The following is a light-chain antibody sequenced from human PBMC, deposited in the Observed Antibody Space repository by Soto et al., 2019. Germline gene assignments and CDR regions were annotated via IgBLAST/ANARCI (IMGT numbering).Light chain of an antibody. CDR1: QSISTS. J-gene: IGKJ4*01. CDR2: KAS. Sequence: DVQMTQSPSTLSASVGDRDTITCRASQSISTSLTWYQQKPGKAPKLLIYKASSLESGVPSRFRGSGSGTEFALTISSLQPDDFATYYCQQYNSYSPLTFGGGTKVDI. CDR3: QQYNSYSPLT. V-gene: IGKV1-5*03.